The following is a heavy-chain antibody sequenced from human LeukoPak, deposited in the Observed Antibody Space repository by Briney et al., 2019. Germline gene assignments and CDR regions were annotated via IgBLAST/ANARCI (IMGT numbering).Heavy chain of an antibody. V-gene: IGHV3-21*01. CDR2: ISYRTSHI. D-gene: IGHD6-13*01. CDR1: GFTFSSYW. CDR3: GRAFPPLRTAAAGDY. J-gene: IGHJ4*02. Sequence: GGSLRLSCAASGFTFSSYWMHWVRQAPGKGLEWVSSISYRTSHIYYADSVKGRFTISRDNAKNSLYLQMDSLRAEDTAVYFCGRAFPPLRTAAAGDYWGQGTLVTVSS.